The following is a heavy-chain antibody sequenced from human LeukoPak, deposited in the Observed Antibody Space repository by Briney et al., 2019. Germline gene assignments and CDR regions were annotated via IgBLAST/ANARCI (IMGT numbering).Heavy chain of an antibody. CDR1: GGSISSGDYY. V-gene: IGHV4-30-4*01. D-gene: IGHD1-26*01. J-gene: IGHJ6*02. Sequence: PSQTLSLTCTVSGGSISSGDYYWSWIRQPPGKGLEWIEYIYYSGSTYYNPSLKSRVTISVDTSKNQFSLKLSSVTASDTAVYYCATTTLPYYYYGMDVWGQGTTVTVSS. CDR3: ATTTLPYYYYGMDV. CDR2: IYYSGST.